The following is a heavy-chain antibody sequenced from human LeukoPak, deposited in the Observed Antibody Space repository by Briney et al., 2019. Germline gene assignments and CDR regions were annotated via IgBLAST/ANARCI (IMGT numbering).Heavy chain of an antibody. V-gene: IGHV1-2*02. Sequence: ASVKVSCKASGYTFTGYYMHWVRQAPGKGLEWMGWINPNSGGTNYAQKFQGRVTMTRDTSISTAYMELSRLRSDDTAVYYCASGIVGGYYYYMDVWGKGTTVTVSS. J-gene: IGHJ6*03. D-gene: IGHD1-26*01. CDR1: GYTFTGYY. CDR3: ASGIVGGYYYYMDV. CDR2: INPNSGGT.